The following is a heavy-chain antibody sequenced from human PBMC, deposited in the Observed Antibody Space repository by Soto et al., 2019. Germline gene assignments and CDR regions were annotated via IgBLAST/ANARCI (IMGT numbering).Heavy chain of an antibody. V-gene: IGHV1-18*01. Sequence: ASVNVSCKASGYTFTSYGISWVRQAPGQGLEWMGWISAYNGNTNYAQKLQGRVTMTTDTSTSTAYMELRSLRSDDTAVYYCARIVVLATGLKGAFDIWGQGTMVTVSS. J-gene: IGHJ3*02. D-gene: IGHD1-1*01. CDR1: GYTFTSYG. CDR3: ARIVVLATGLKGAFDI. CDR2: ISAYNGNT.